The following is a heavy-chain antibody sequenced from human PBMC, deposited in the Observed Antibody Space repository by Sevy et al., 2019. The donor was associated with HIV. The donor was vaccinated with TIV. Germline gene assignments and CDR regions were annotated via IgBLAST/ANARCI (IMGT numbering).Heavy chain of an antibody. J-gene: IGHJ5*02. CDR2: INPNSGGT. Sequence: KAGASVKVSCKASGYTFTGYSMHWVRQAPGQGLEWMGCINPNSGGTNYAQKFQGRVTMTRDTSISTAYMELSSLRSDDTAVYYCARVWNSHYYDSTRPNWFDPRGQGTLVTVSS. CDR3: ARVWNSHYYDSTRPNWFDP. CDR1: GYTFTGYS. V-gene: IGHV1-2*02. D-gene: IGHD3-22*01.